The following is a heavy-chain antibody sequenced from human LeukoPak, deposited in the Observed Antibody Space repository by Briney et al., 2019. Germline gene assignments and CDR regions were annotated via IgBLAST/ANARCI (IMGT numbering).Heavy chain of an antibody. Sequence: PGGSLRLSCAASGFTFSSYGMHWVRQAPGKGLEWVAVISYDGSNKYYADSVKGRFTISRDNSKNTLYLQMNSLRAEDTAVYYCAKVLGELGPIEYYYYSMDVWGQGTTVTVSS. CDR3: AKVLGELGPIEYYYYSMDV. V-gene: IGHV3-30*18. CDR1: GFTFSSYG. J-gene: IGHJ6*02. CDR2: ISYDGSNK. D-gene: IGHD7-27*01.